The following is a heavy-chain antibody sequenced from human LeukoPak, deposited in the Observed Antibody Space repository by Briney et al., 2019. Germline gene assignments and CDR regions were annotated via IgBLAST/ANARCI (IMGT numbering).Heavy chain of an antibody. CDR1: GGSISSGSYY. J-gene: IGHJ4*02. CDR2: IYTSGST. Sequence: PSETLSLTCTVSGGSISSGSYYWSWIRQPAGKGLEWIGRIYTSGSTNYNPSLKSRVTISVDTSKNQFSLKLSSVTAADTAVYYCARGSRGSPIKHWGQGTLVTVSS. V-gene: IGHV4-61*02. D-gene: IGHD1-26*01. CDR3: ARGSRGSPIKH.